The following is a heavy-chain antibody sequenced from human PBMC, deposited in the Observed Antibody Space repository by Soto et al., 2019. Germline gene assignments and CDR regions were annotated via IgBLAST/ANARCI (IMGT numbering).Heavy chain of an antibody. J-gene: IGHJ4*02. CDR2: VIPVFNTS. D-gene: IGHD4-17*01. V-gene: IGHV1-69*01. Sequence: QVQLEQSGPEVKRPGTSVKVSCKASGGAFGRYSVSWVRQAPGQGLEWIGGVIPVFNTSNYSLKFRGRVAIFADLSTNTVFMELRSLRSEDTALYYCARGDEMTAVTIFEYWGQGTLVTVSS. CDR3: ARGDEMTAVTIFEY. CDR1: GGAFGRYS.